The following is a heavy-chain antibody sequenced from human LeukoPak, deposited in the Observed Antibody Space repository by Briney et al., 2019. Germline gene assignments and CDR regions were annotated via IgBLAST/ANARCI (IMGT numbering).Heavy chain of an antibody. J-gene: IGHJ4*02. CDR2: IIPIFGTA. Sequence: ASVKVSCKASGGTFSSYAISWVRQAPGQGLEWMGRIIPIFGTANYAQKFQGRVTITPDESTSTAYMELSSLRSEDTAVYYCARVQRDGDYVYYWGQGTLVTVSS. CDR3: ARVQRDGDYVYY. V-gene: IGHV1-69*15. D-gene: IGHD4-17*01. CDR1: GGTFSSYA.